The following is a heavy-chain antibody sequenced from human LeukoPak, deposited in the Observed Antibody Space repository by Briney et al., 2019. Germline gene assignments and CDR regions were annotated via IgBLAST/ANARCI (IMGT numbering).Heavy chain of an antibody. D-gene: IGHD2-2*01. CDR3: VGPHQAP. CDR1: GFTLYSYS. Sequence: GGSLRLSCAASGFTLYSYSMSWVPQAPGKGLEWVSAISGSGGSTYYADSVKGRFTISRDNSKNTLYLQMNSLRAEDTAVYYCVGPHQAPWGQGTLVTVSS. J-gene: IGHJ5*02. V-gene: IGHV3-23*01. CDR2: ISGSGGST.